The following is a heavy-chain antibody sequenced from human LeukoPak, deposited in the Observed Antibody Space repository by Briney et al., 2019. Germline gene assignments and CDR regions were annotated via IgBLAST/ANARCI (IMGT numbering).Heavy chain of an antibody. CDR2: INHSGST. D-gene: IGHD4-11*01. Sequence: SETLSLTCAVYGGSFSGYYWSWIRQPPGKGLEWIGEINHSGSTNYNPSLQSRVTISVDTSKNQFSLKLSSVTAADTAVYYCARGQIYSKVDYWGQGTLVTVSS. V-gene: IGHV4-34*01. J-gene: IGHJ4*02. CDR3: ARGQIYSKVDY. CDR1: GGSFSGYY.